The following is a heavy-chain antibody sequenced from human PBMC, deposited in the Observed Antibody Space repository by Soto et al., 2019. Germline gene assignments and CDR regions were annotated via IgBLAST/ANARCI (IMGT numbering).Heavy chain of an antibody. CDR3: ARGALLRAGSGSYYAPDY. Sequence: QVQLQQWGAGLLKPSETLSLTCAVYGGSFSGYYWSWIRQPPGKGLEWIGEINHSGSTNYNPSLKSRVTISVDXXKXQXXLKLSSVTAADTAVYYCARGALLRAGSGSYYAPDYWGQGTLVTVSS. V-gene: IGHV4-34*01. D-gene: IGHD3-10*01. CDR2: INHSGST. J-gene: IGHJ4*02. CDR1: GGSFSGYY.